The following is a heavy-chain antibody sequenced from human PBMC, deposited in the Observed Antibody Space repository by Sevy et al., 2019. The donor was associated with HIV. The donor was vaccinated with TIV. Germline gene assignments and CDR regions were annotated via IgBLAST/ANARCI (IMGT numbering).Heavy chain of an antibody. D-gene: IGHD1-26*01. Sequence: ETLSLTCTVSGGSITSLYWNWIRQPPGKGLEWIANIYYHGHINYNPSLKSRVTLSLDTSKNQFSLRLSSVTAADTAMYYCAGENAWGRGYSWGQGTLVTVSS. CDR1: GGSITSLY. J-gene: IGHJ4*02. CDR2: IYYHGHI. V-gene: IGHV4-59*11. CDR3: AGENAWGRGYS.